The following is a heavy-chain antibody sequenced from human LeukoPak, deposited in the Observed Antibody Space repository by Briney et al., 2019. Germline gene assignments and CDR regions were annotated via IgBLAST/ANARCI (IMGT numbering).Heavy chain of an antibody. CDR3: ARESKWLRSGWFDP. D-gene: IGHD5-12*01. CDR2: IIPIFGTA. J-gene: IGHJ5*02. Sequence: GASVKVSCKASGYTFTSYDINWVRQATGQGLEWMGGIIPIFGTANYAQKFQGRVTITTDESTSTAYMELSSLRSEDTAVYYCARESKWLRSGWFDPWGQGTLVTVSS. CDR1: GYTFTSYD. V-gene: IGHV1-69*05.